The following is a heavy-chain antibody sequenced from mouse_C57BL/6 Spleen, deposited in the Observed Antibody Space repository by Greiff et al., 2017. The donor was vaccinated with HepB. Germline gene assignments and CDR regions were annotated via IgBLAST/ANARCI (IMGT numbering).Heavy chain of an antibody. CDR3: ARDQDYDGGGYAMDY. V-gene: IGHV5-16*01. CDR2: INYDGSST. D-gene: IGHD2-4*01. CDR1: GFTFSDYY. Sequence: VQLKESEGGLVQPGSSMKLSCTASGFTFSDYYMAWVRQVPEKGLEWVANINYDGSSTYYLDSLKSRFIISRDNAKNILYLQMSSLKSEDTATYYCARDQDYDGGGYAMDYWGQGTSVTVSS. J-gene: IGHJ4*01.